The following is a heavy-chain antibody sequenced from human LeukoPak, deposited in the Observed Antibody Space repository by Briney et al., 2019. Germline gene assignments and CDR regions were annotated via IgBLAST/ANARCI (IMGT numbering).Heavy chain of an antibody. V-gene: IGHV3-23*01. CDR2: ISGSGGST. Sequence: PGGSLRLSCAASGFTFSSYAMSWVRQAPGKGLEWVSAISGSGGSTYCADSVKGRFTISRDNSKNTLYLQMNSLRAEDTAVYYCAKNLYNWNLAFIFDYWGQGTLVTVSS. D-gene: IGHD1-20*01. J-gene: IGHJ4*02. CDR1: GFTFSSYA. CDR3: AKNLYNWNLAFIFDY.